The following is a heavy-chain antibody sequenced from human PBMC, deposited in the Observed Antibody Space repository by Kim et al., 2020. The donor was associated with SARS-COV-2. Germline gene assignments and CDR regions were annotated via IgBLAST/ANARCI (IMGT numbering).Heavy chain of an antibody. V-gene: IGHV4-30-2*05. D-gene: IGHD6-13*01. Sequence: YYNPTLMSRVTISIDMSMNQFSLILTAVTAADTAVYYCARKQSSSWSFDYWGQGTVVAVSS. J-gene: IGHJ4*02. CDR3: ARKQSSSWSFDY.